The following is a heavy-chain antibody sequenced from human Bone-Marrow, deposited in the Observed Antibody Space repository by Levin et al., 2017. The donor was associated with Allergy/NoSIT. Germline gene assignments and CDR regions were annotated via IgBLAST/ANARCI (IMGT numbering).Heavy chain of an antibody. J-gene: IGHJ5*02. Sequence: PGGSLRLSCAASGFTFSSYAMHWVRQAPGKGLEWVAVISYDGSNKYYADSVKGRFTISRDNSKNTLYLQMNSLRAEDTAVYYCASAKPIAVAGTVVDPWGQGTLVTVSS. CDR3: ASAKPIAVAGTVVDP. D-gene: IGHD6-19*01. V-gene: IGHV3-30-3*01. CDR2: ISYDGSNK. CDR1: GFTFSSYA.